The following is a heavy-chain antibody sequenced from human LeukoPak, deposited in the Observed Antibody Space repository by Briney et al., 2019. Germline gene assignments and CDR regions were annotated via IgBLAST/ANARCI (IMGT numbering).Heavy chain of an antibody. V-gene: IGHV3-74*01. CDR3: ARIGPSGSGSYFFLDP. CDR1: GFTFSTYW. CDR2: IGSDGSGA. J-gene: IGHJ5*02. D-gene: IGHD3-10*01. Sequence: GGPLRLSCAASGFTFSTYWMHWVRQAPGMGLVWVSRIGSDGSGASYADSVKGRFTISRDNAKNTLYLQMNSLRAEDTAVYYCARIGPSGSGSYFFLDPWGQGTLVTVSS.